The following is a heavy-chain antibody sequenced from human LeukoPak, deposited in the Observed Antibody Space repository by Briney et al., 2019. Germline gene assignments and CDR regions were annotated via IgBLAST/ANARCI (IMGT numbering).Heavy chain of an antibody. J-gene: IGHJ4*02. CDR3: AKPSNKYDYDSSGHYRSFDY. CDR1: GFTLSFNW. Sequence: VGSVRLSCAASGFTLSFNWMSCVRQAPGEGRGWVANIIQDGSDKSYVESVKGRVTLSRDNSKNSLYLQMRSLRAEDTAFYFFAKPSNKYDYDSSGHYRSFDYWGQGTLVSVSS. V-gene: IGHV3-7*01. D-gene: IGHD3-22*01. CDR2: IIQDGSDK.